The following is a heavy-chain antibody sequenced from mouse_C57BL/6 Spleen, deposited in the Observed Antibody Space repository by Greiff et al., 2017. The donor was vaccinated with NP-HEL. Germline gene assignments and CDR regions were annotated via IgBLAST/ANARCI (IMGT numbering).Heavy chain of an antibody. Sequence: QVQLQQPGAELVKPGASVKLSCKASGYTFTSYRMPWVKQRPGQGLEWIGMIHPNSGSTNYNEKFKSKATLTVDKSSSTAYMQLSSLTSEDSAVYYCAVITTVVATDYWGQSTTLTVAS. CDR1: GYTFTSYR. CDR2: IHPNSGST. D-gene: IGHD1-1*01. CDR3: AVITTVVATDY. J-gene: IGHJ2*01. V-gene: IGHV1-64*01.